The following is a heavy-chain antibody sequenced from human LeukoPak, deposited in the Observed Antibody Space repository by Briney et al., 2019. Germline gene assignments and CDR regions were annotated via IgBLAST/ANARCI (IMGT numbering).Heavy chain of an antibody. D-gene: IGHD6-13*01. Sequence: GGSLRLSCAASGFTFSDYYMSWIRQAPGKGLEWVSYISSSGSTIYYADSVKGRFTISGDNAKNPLYLQMNSLRAEDTAVYYCARDPARTAAAATSGYFDYWRQGTLVTVSS. CDR2: ISSSGSTI. J-gene: IGHJ4*02. CDR3: ARDPARTAAAATSGYFDY. V-gene: IGHV3-11*01. CDR1: GFTFSDYY.